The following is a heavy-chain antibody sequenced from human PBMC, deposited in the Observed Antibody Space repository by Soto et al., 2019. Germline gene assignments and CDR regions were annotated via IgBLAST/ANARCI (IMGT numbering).Heavy chain of an antibody. J-gene: IGHJ6*02. D-gene: IGHD2-15*01. CDR1: GYSFNTFW. CDR3: ARQGGYYYYGMDV. Sequence: GESLKISCKTSGYSFNTFWISWVRQVPGKVLEWMGRIDPGDSNTNYSPSLQGHVTLSVDKSIGTAYLQWSSLKASDTGIYYCARQGGYYYYGMDVWGQGXAVTVYS. CDR2: IDPGDSNT. V-gene: IGHV5-10-1*01.